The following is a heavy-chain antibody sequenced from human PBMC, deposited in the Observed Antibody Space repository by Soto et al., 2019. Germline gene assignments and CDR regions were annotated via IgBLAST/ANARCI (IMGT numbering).Heavy chain of an antibody. CDR2: IYYSGST. J-gene: IGHJ4*02. CDR1: GGSISSYY. CDR3: ARPFGVAAAGPFDY. V-gene: IGHV4-59*06. D-gene: IGHD6-13*01. Sequence: SETLSLTCTVSGGSISSYYWSWIRQHPGEGLEWIGYIYYSGSTYYNPSLKSRVTISVDTSKNQFSLKLSSVTAADTAVYYCARPFGVAAAGPFDYGGQETRVTVSS.